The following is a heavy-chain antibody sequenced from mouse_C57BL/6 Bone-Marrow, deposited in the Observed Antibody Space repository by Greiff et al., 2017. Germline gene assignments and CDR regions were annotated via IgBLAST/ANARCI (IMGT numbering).Heavy chain of an antibody. CDR3: TTPIYYDYDLDY. CDR1: GFNIKDDY. CDR2: IDPENGDT. Sequence: VQLKQSGAELVRPGASVKLSCTASGFNIKDDYMHWVQQKPEQGLEWIGWIDPENGDTEYASTFQGKVTITADTSSNTAYLQLSSLTSEDTAVYYCTTPIYYDYDLDYWGQGTTLTFSS. J-gene: IGHJ2*01. D-gene: IGHD2-4*01. V-gene: IGHV14-4*01.